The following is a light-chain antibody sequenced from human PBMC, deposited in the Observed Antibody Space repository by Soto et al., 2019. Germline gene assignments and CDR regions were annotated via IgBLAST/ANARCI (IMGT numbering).Light chain of an antibody. CDR3: QYYSTYST. CDR1: QSIDVW. Sequence: DIQMTQSPSTLSASVGDRVTITCRAGQSIDVWLSWYQQKPGKAPNLLIYMASTLERGVPSRFSGSGSGTEFTPTISNLQPDDFATYYCQYYSTYSTFGQGTRVEI. CDR2: MAS. V-gene: IGKV1-5*03. J-gene: IGKJ1*01.